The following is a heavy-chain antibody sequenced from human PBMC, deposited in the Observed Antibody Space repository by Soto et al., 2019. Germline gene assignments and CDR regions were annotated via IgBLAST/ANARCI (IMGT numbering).Heavy chain of an antibody. Sequence: PSETLSLTCTVSGGSISSGGYYWSWLRQHPGKGLEWIGYIYHSGSTYYNPSLKSRVIISVDTSKNQFSLKLSSVTAADTAVYYCARDSSGYRRLESFDYWGQGTLVTVSS. CDR2: IYHSGST. J-gene: IGHJ4*02. D-gene: IGHD3-22*01. CDR3: ARDSSGYRRLESFDY. V-gene: IGHV4-31*03. CDR1: GGSISSGGYY.